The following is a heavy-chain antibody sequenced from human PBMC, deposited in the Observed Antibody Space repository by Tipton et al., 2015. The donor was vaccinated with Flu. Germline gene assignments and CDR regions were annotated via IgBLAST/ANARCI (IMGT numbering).Heavy chain of an antibody. J-gene: IGHJ6*02. CDR2: IRSKAYGGTP. Sequence: SLRLSCRGSGFTFGDHALTWVRQAPGKGLECVGFIRSKAYGGTPEYAASVKGRFIMSRDDSRSIAFLHMNSLKTEDSAVYYCTRDSYSSEYYYGSGMVGLRMDVWGQGTTVSVSS. CDR1: GFTFGDHA. CDR3: TRDSYSSEYYYGSGMVGLRMDV. V-gene: IGHV3-49*04. D-gene: IGHD3-10*01.